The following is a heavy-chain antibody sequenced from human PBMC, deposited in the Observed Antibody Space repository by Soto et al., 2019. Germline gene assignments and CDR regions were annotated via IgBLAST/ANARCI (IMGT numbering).Heavy chain of an antibody. CDR3: ARRQVYMVRGVITKVSYYYYYMDV. D-gene: IGHD3-10*01. V-gene: IGHV4-34*01. Sequence: SETLSLTCAVYGGSFSGYYWSWIRQPPGKGLEWIGEINHSGSTNYNPSLKSRVTISVDTSKNQFSLKLSSVTAADTAVYYCARRQVYMVRGVITKVSYYYYYMDVWGKGTTVTVSS. J-gene: IGHJ6*03. CDR2: INHSGST. CDR1: GGSFSGYY.